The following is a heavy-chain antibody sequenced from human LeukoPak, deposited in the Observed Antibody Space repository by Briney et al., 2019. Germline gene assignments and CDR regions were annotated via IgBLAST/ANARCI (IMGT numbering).Heavy chain of an antibody. Sequence: RASVKVSCKASGYTFTGYYMHWVRQAPGQGLEWMGWINPNSGGTNYAQKFQGRVTMTRDTSISTAYMELSRLRSDDTAVYYCARDLLRTDRYFDYWGQGTLVTVSS. V-gene: IGHV1-2*02. CDR1: GYTFTGYY. CDR2: INPNSGGT. D-gene: IGHD3-16*01. CDR3: ARDLLRTDRYFDY. J-gene: IGHJ4*02.